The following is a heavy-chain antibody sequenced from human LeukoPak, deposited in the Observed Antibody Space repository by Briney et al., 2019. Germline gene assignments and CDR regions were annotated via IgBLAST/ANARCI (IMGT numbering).Heavy chain of an antibody. CDR2: FDPEDGET. V-gene: IGHV1-24*01. Sequence: ASVKVPCKVSGYTLTELSMHWVRQAPGKGLEWMGGFDPEDGETIYAQKFQGRVTMTEDTSTDTAYMELSSLRSEDTAVYYCATGSLWFGDGEVMDWGQGTLVTVSS. CDR1: GYTLTELS. D-gene: IGHD3-10*01. CDR3: ATGSLWFGDGEVMD. J-gene: IGHJ4*02.